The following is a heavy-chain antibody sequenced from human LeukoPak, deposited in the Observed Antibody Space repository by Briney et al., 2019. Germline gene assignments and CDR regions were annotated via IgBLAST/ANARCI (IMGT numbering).Heavy chain of an antibody. CDR1: GFTFSSYW. CDR2: IKQDGSEK. D-gene: IGHD6-6*01. CDR3: ARDESIAARGWFDI. V-gene: IGHV3-7*01. Sequence: GGSLRLSCAASGFTFSSYWMSWVRQAPGKGPEWVANIKQDGSEKYYVDSVKGRFTISRDNAKNSLYLQMNSLRAEDTAVYYCARDESIAARGWFDIWGQGTMVTVSS. J-gene: IGHJ3*02.